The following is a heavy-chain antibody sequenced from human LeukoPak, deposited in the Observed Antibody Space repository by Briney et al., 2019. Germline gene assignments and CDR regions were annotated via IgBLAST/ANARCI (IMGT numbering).Heavy chain of an antibody. J-gene: IGHJ4*02. Sequence: GGSLRLSCAASGFTFDNYRMSWLRQSTGKGLEWVSTVNADGGNTYYADSVKGRFTISRDNSKSTLILQMNSLRVEDTALYYCTKRVKYGGTWDHFADWGQGSLVTVSS. CDR3: TKRVKYGGTWDHFAD. V-gene: IGHV3-23*01. D-gene: IGHD1-26*01. CDR1: GFTFDNYR. CDR2: VNADGGNT.